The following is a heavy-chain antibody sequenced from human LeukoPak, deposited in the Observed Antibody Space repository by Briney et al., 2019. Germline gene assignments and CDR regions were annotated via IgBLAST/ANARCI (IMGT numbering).Heavy chain of an antibody. CDR2: IYTSGST. D-gene: IGHD6-13*01. CDR1: GGSISSYY. V-gene: IGHV4-4*07. Sequence: SETLSLTCTVSGGSISSYYWSWIRQPAGKGLEWIGRIYTSGSTNYNPSLKSRVTISVDKSKNQFSLKLSSVTAADTAVYYCARVGRYSRKYAFDIWGQGTMVTVSS. J-gene: IGHJ3*02. CDR3: ARVGRYSRKYAFDI.